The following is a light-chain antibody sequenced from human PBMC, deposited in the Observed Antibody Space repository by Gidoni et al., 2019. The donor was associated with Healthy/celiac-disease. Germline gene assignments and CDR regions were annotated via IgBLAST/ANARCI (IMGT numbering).Light chain of an antibody. Sequence: DIQMTQSPSTLSASVGDRVTITCRASQSISSWLAWYQQKPGKAPKLLIYKASSLESGVPSRFSGSGSGTEFTLTISSLQPDDFATYYRQHLYTFGQGTKLEIK. CDR3: QHLYT. CDR1: QSISSW. CDR2: KAS. J-gene: IGKJ2*01. V-gene: IGKV1-5*03.